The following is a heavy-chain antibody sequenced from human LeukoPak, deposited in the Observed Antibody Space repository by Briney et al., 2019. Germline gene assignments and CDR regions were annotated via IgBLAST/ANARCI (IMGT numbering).Heavy chain of an antibody. D-gene: IGHD3-10*01. J-gene: IGHJ5*02. CDR3: ARDLSGSGSYYNWFDP. CDR2: ISYDGSNK. Sequence: QTGGSLRLSCAASGFTFSSYAMHWVRQAPGKGLEWVAVISYDGSNKYYADSVKGRFTISRDNSKNTLYLQMNSLRAEDTAVYYRARDLSGSGSYYNWFDPWGQGTLVTVSS. V-gene: IGHV3-30*04. CDR1: GFTFSSYA.